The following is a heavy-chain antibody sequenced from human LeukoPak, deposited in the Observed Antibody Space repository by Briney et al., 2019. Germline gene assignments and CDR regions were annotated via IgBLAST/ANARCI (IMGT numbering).Heavy chain of an antibody. V-gene: IGHV3-7*01. Sequence: GGSLGLSCAASGFTFSSYWMSWVRQAPGKGLEWVANIKQDGSEKYYVDSVKGRFTISRDNAKNSLYLQMNSLRAEDTAVYYCARVVWFGELLGFDPWGQGTLVTVSS. D-gene: IGHD3-10*01. CDR3: ARVVWFGELLGFDP. CDR1: GFTFSSYW. CDR2: IKQDGSEK. J-gene: IGHJ5*02.